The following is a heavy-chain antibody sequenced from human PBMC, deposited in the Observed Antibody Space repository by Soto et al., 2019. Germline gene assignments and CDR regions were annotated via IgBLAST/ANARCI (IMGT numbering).Heavy chain of an antibody. CDR1: GCSISSGDYY. J-gene: IGHJ5*02. Sequence: SETLSLTCTVSGCSISSGDYYWSWIRQPPGKGLEWIAYIYYSGSTNYNPSLKSRVTLSVDTSKNLFSLKLSSVTAADTAVYYCARNALGETGTGDVNWFDPWGQGILVTVSS. V-gene: IGHV4-61*08. D-gene: IGHD1-1*01. CDR3: ARNALGETGTGDVNWFDP. CDR2: IYYSGST.